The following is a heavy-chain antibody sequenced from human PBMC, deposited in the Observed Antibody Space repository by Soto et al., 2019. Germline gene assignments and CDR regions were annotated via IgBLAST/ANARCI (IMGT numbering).Heavy chain of an antibody. V-gene: IGHV4-39*07. D-gene: IGHD3-3*01. Sequence: PSETLSLTCTVSGGSSSSTSYYWSWIRQPPGKGLEWIGEINHSGSTNYNPSLKSRVTISVGTSKNQFSLKLSSVTAADTAVYYCARGLADFWSGYYMARRDFDYWGQGTLVTVSS. CDR2: INHSGST. J-gene: IGHJ4*02. CDR3: ARGLADFWSGYYMARRDFDY. CDR1: GGSSSSTSYY.